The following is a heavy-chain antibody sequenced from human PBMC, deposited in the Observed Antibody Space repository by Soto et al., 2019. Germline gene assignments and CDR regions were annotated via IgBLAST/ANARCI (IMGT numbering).Heavy chain of an antibody. D-gene: IGHD3-22*01. Sequence: SETLSLTCTVSGGSISSYYWSWVRQPPGKGLEWIGYIYYSGNTNYNPSLKSRVTISVDTSKNQFSLKLSSVTAADTAVYYCARGQGSMIVNLYYFDYWGQGTLVTVSS. V-gene: IGHV4-59*01. CDR2: IYYSGNT. CDR3: ARGQGSMIVNLYYFDY. CDR1: GGSISSYY. J-gene: IGHJ4*02.